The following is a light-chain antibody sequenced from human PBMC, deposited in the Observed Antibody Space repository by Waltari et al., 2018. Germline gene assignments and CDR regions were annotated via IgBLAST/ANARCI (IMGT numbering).Light chain of an antibody. CDR3: QQSYGSPRT. V-gene: IGKV1-39*01. J-gene: IGKJ1*01. CDR2: AAY. Sequence: DIQMTQSPSSLSASVGDRVTITCLASQSISTYLNWYQQKPGKAPKLLICAAYILQSGVQSRFSGSGSGTDFTLTISSLQPEDFATFYCQQSYGSPRTFGQGTKVEIK. CDR1: QSISTY.